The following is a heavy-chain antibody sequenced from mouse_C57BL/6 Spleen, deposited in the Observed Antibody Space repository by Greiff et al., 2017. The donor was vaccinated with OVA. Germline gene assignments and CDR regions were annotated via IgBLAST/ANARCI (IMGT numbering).Heavy chain of an antibody. D-gene: IGHD1-1*01. CDR2: IYPGDGDT. J-gene: IGHJ2*01. CDR1: GYAFSSSW. V-gene: IGHV1-82*01. Sequence: VMLVESGPELVKPGASVKISCKASGYAFSSSWMNWVKQRPGKGLEWIGRIYPGDGDTNYNGKFKGKATLTADKSSSTAYMQLSSLTSEDSAVYFCAREGSSYFDYWGQGTTLTVSS. CDR3: AREGSSYFDY.